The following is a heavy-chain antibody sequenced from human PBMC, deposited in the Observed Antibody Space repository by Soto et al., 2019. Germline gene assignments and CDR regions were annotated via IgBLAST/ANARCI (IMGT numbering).Heavy chain of an antibody. CDR2: IYWDDDK. V-gene: IGHV2-5*02. D-gene: IGHD6-19*01. CDR1: GFSLSTSGVG. Sequence: QITLKESGPTLVKPTQTLTLTCTFSGFSLSTSGVGVGWIRQPPGKALEWLALIYWDDDKRYRPSLKSRLTITKDTSKNQVVLTMTNMDPVDTATYYCALKGIAVAGSGFDIWGQGTMVTVSS. J-gene: IGHJ3*02. CDR3: ALKGIAVAGSGFDI.